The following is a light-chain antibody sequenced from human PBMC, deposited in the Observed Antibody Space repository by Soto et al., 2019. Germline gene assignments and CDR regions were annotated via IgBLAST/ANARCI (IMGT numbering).Light chain of an antibody. CDR3: SSYTSSSTRV. CDR1: SSDVGGYNY. J-gene: IGLJ1*01. CDR2: EVS. V-gene: IGLV2-14*01. Sequence: QSALTQPASVSGSPGQSITISCTGTSSDVGGYNYVSWYQQHPGKAPKVMIYEVSKRPSRVSNRFSGSKSGNTASLTISGLQAEDEADYYCSSYTSSSTRVFGTGTKLTVL.